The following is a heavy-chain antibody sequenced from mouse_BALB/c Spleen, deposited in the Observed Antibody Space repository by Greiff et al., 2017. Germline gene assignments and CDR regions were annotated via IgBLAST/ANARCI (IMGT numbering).Heavy chain of an antibody. D-gene: IGHD1-1*01. CDR2: IDPENGNT. Sequence: EVQLQKSGAELVRPGALVKLSCKASGFNIKDYYMHWVKQRPEQGLEWIGWIDPENGNTIYDPKFQGKASITADTSSNTAYLQLSSLTSEDTAVYYCASRMGLLWFAYWGQGTLVTVSA. V-gene: IGHV14-1*02. CDR1: GFNIKDYY. J-gene: IGHJ3*01. CDR3: ASRMGLLWFAY.